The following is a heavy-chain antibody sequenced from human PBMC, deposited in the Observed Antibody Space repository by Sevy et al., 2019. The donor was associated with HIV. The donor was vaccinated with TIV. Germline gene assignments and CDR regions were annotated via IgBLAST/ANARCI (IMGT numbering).Heavy chain of an antibody. D-gene: IGHD3-22*01. CDR2: YSSSSSYI. Sequence: GGSLRLSCAASGFTFSSYSMNWVRQAPGKGLEWVSSYSSSSSYIYYADSVKGRFTISRDNAKNSLYLQMNSLRAEDTAVYYCARGALYYYDSSGYSEFDYWGQGTLVTVSS. CDR1: GFTFSSYS. V-gene: IGHV3-21*01. J-gene: IGHJ4*02. CDR3: ARGALYYYDSSGYSEFDY.